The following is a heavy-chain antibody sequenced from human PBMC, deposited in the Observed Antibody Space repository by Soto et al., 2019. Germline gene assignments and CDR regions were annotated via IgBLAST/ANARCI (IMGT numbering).Heavy chain of an antibody. CDR2: IYYTGSG. CDR1: GFSISTNVYY. D-gene: IGHD2-15*01. V-gene: IGHV4-39*02. J-gene: IGHJ6*02. Sequence: PSETLCITCSVSGFSISTNVYYWAWIRQAPGKGLEWLGTIYYTGSGHYNSSLMSRLTMSVDTSKNRFSLKLNFVTAADTAVYYCARARYYGVDVWGQGTRVTVSS. CDR3: ARARYYGVDV.